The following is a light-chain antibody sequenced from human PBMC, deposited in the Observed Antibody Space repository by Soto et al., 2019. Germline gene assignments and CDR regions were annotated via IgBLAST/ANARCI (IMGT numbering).Light chain of an antibody. J-gene: IGKJ2*01. V-gene: IGKV1D-8*01. CDR1: QAVSSY. Sequence: VIWMTQSPSLLSASTGDRVTITCRMSQAVSSYLAWYQQKPGKAPELLIYAASTLQSGVPSRFTGSGSGTDFTLTISSLQSEDCATYYCQQYYRFPFTFGQGTKLESK. CDR2: AAS. CDR3: QQYYRFPFT.